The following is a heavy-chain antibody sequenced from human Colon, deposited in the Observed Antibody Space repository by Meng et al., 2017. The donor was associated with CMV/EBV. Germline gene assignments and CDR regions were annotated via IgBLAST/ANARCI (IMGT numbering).Heavy chain of an antibody. CDR1: GLTFTDYS. D-gene: IGHD1-14*01. J-gene: IGHJ4*02. Sequence: GVSLRLSCAASGLTFTDYSLSWIRQAPGKGLEGIAYITSGNMIYSATSVQGRVTISRDNAKNLLFLQMDSLRAEDTAVYYCVTGITGRPETDSWGQGTLVTVSS. CDR2: ITSGNMI. V-gene: IGHV3-11*01. CDR3: VTGITGRPETDS.